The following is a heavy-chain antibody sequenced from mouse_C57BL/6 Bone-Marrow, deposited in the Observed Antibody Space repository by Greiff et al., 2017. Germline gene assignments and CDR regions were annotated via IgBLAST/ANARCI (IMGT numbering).Heavy chain of an antibody. CDR1: GYTFTSYW. Sequence: QVQLQQSGAELVKPGASVKMSCKASGYTFTSYWITWVKQRPGQGLEWIGDIYPGSGSTNYNEKFKSKATLTVDTSSSTAYMQLSSLTSEDSAVYYGARDYYGNFYFDYWGQGTTLKVSS. J-gene: IGHJ2*01. CDR2: IYPGSGST. D-gene: IGHD2-1*01. V-gene: IGHV1-55*01. CDR3: ARDYYGNFYFDY.